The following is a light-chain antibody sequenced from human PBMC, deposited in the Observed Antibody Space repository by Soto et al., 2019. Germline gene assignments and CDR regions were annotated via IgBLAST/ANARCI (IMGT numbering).Light chain of an antibody. CDR3: CSYTRTSTYV. CDR1: SRDVGGYNY. Sequence: QSALTQPASVSGSPGQSITISCTGTSRDVGGYNYVSWYQHHPGKVPKLMIYEVSNRPSGVSNRLSGSKSGNTASLTTSGLHAEDEADYYCCSYTRTSTYVFGTGTKVTVL. J-gene: IGLJ1*01. CDR2: EVS. V-gene: IGLV2-14*01.